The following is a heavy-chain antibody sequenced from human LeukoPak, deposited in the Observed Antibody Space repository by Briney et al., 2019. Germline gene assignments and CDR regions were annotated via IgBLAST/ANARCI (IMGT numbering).Heavy chain of an antibody. D-gene: IGHD3-22*01. J-gene: IGHJ4*02. CDR1: GFTFSSYE. CDR3: ARVKDSSGYSLDY. Sequence: PGGSLRLSCAASGFTFSSYEMNWFRQAPGKGLEWVSYISSSGSTIYYADSVKGRFTISRDNAKNSLYLQMNSLRAEDTAVYYCARVKDSSGYSLDYWGQGTLVTVSS. V-gene: IGHV3-48*03. CDR2: ISSSGSTI.